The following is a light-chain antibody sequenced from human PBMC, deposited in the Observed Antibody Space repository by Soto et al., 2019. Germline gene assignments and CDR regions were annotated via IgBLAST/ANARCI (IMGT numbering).Light chain of an antibody. CDR3: SSYTSSSVVV. J-gene: IGLJ2*01. Sequence: QSALAQPASVSGSPGQSITISCTGTSGFVGSFSLVSWYQQHPGKAPKLMIYEVSNRPSGVSNRFSGSKSGNTASLTISGLQAEDEADYYCSSYTSSSVVVFGGGTKLTVL. CDR2: EVS. CDR1: SGFVGSFSL. V-gene: IGLV2-14*02.